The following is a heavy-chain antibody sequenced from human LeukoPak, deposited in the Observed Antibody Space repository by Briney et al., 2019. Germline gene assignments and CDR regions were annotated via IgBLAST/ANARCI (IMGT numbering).Heavy chain of an antibody. D-gene: IGHD2-2*03. J-gene: IGHJ6*03. V-gene: IGHV1-18*01. CDR1: GYTFTSYG. CDR2: ISAYNGNT. CDR3: ARMDIVVVPAAPPCYYYYMDV. Sequence: ASVKVSCKASGYTFTSYGISWVRPAPGQGLEWMGWISAYNGNTNYAQKLQGRVTMTTDTSTSTAYMDLRSLRSDDTAVYYCARMDIVVVPAAPPCYYYYMDVWGKGTTVTVSS.